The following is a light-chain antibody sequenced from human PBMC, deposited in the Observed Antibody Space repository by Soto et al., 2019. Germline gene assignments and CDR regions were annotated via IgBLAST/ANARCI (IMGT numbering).Light chain of an antibody. V-gene: IGLV2-14*01. CDR1: SSDVGGYNY. J-gene: IGLJ1*01. CDR3: SSYTSRSIYV. CDR2: DVS. Sequence: QSALTQPASVSGSPGQSITISCTGTSSDVGGYNYVSWYQQHPGKAPKLMIYDVSNRPSGVSNRFSGSKSGNTASLTISGLQAEDEADYYFSSYTSRSIYVFGTGTKLTVL.